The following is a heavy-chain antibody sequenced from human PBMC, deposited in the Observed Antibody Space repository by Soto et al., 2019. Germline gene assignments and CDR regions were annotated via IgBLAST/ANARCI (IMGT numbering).Heavy chain of an antibody. Sequence: SETLSLTCTVSGGSVSSGSYYWSWIRQPPGKGLEWIGYIYYSGSTNYNPSLKSRVTISVDTSKNQFSLKLSSVTAADTAVYYCAREVKYYYDSSGSRNYFDYWGQGTLVTVSS. J-gene: IGHJ4*02. CDR2: IYYSGST. CDR1: GGSVSSGSYY. V-gene: IGHV4-61*01. D-gene: IGHD3-22*01. CDR3: AREVKYYYDSSGSRNYFDY.